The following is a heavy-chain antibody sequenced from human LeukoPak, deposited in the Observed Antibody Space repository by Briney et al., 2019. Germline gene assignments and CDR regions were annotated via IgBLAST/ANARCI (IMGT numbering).Heavy chain of an antibody. J-gene: IGHJ5*02. CDR1: GFTFSSYS. Sequence: RGSLRLSCAASGFTFSSYSMNWVRQAPGKGLEWVSYISSSSSTIYYADSVKGRFTISRDNAKNSLYLQMNSLRAEDTAVYYCARGLGIVVVPAAMVPWFDPWGQGTLVTVSS. CDR3: ARGLGIVVVPAAMVPWFDP. V-gene: IGHV3-48*01. D-gene: IGHD2-2*01. CDR2: ISSSSSTI.